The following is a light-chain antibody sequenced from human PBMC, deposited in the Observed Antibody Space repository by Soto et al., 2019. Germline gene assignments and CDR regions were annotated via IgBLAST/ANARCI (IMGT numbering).Light chain of an antibody. V-gene: IGLV2-14*03. Sequence: QSVLTQPASVSGSPGQSITISCTGTSSDVGAYDYVSWYQQHPDKAPKLMIYDVSNRPSGVSNRFSGSKSVNTATLTISGLQAEDEAAYYCRSYTSSSARVFGTGTKVTVL. CDR1: SSDVGAYDY. CDR2: DVS. CDR3: RSYTSSSARV. J-gene: IGLJ1*01.